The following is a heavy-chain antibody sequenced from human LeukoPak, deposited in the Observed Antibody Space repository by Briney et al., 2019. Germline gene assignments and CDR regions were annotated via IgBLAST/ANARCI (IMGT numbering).Heavy chain of an antibody. CDR1: GFTFNDYY. J-gene: IGHJ5*02. V-gene: IGHV3-11*01. CDR3: ATDGAGFDT. CDR2: INIGGTNT. Sequence: PGGPLGLSCAASGFTFNDYYMSWIRQAPGKGLEWLSYINIGGTNTHYADSVKGRFTISRDNAKKSLYLEMNNLRAEDTAVYYCATDGAGFDTWGQGVLVTVSS.